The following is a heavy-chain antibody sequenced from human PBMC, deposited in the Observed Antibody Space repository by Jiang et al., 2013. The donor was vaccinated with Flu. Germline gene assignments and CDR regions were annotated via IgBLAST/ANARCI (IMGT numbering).Heavy chain of an antibody. Sequence: LLKPSETLSLTCAVYGGSFSGYYWSWIRQPPGKGLEWIGEINHSGSTNYNPSLKSRVTISVDTSKNQFSLKLSSVTAADTAVYYCARLWFGPRPNPKEPPMNWFDPWGQGTLVTVSS. J-gene: IGHJ5*02. CDR2: INHSGST. D-gene: IGHD3-10*01. CDR1: GGSFSGYY. CDR3: ARLWFGPRPNPKEPPMNWFDP. V-gene: IGHV4-34*01.